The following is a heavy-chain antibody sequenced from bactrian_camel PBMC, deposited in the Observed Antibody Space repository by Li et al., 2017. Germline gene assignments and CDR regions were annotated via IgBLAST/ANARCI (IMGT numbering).Heavy chain of an antibody. CDR2: IATDGTST. J-gene: IGHJ4*01. CDR3: AKGLGAPWGYVSGCPYSL. V-gene: IGHV3S1*01. CDR1: GVTTRSSYC. D-gene: IGHD2*01. Sequence: HVQLVESGGGSVQAGGSLRLSCAYSGVTTRSSYCMGWFRQAPGQEREGVATIATDGTSTFADSVKGRFTISKDYAKNTLYLQMNGLKPEDTAMYYCAKGLGAPWGYVSGCPYSLWGQGTQVTVS.